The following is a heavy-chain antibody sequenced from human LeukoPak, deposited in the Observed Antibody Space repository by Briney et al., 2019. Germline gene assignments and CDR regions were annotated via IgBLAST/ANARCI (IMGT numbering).Heavy chain of an antibody. Sequence: GSLRLSCAASGFTFSDYYWSWIRQPPGKGLEWIGEINHSGSTNYNPSLKSRVTISVDTSKNQFSLKLSSVTAADTAVYYCARGLPPQDIVLMVYAAYFDYWGQGTLVTVSS. V-gene: IGHV4-34*01. CDR2: INHSGST. J-gene: IGHJ4*02. D-gene: IGHD2-8*01. CDR3: ARGLPPQDIVLMVYAAYFDY. CDR1: GFTFSDYY.